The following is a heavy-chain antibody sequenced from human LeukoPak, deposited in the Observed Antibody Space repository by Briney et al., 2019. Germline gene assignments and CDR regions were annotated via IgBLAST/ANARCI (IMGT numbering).Heavy chain of an antibody. Sequence: SETLSLTCTVSGGSISSGDYYWRWIRQPPGKGLEWIGYIYYSGSTYYNPSLKSRVTISVDTSKNQFSLKLSSVTAADTAVYYCARDLIRSNDAFDIWGQGTMVTVSS. CDR3: ARDLIRSNDAFDI. CDR1: GGSISSGDYY. D-gene: IGHD3-3*02. J-gene: IGHJ3*02. V-gene: IGHV4-30-4*01. CDR2: IYYSGST.